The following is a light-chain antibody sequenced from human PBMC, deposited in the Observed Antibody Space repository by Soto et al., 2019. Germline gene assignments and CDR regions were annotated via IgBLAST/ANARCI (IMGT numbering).Light chain of an antibody. CDR2: GAS. CDR1: QSVSSTY. CDR3: QHYGSLVLT. Sequence: EIVLTQSPGTLSLSPGERATLSCRASQSVSSTYLAWYQQKPGQAPRLLIYGASSWATGIPDRFSGSGSGTDFPLTISRLEPEDFAVYYCQHYGSLVLTFGGGTKVEIK. J-gene: IGKJ4*01. V-gene: IGKV3-20*01.